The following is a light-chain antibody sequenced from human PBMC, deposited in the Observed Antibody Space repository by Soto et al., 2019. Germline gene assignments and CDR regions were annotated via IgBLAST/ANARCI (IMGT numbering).Light chain of an antibody. CDR1: ESIARH. V-gene: IGKV1-39*01. CDR3: QQTYSTLSIT. Sequence: DIQMTQSPSSLSASVGDRVTITCRASESIARHLNWYQQKPGKAPKLLIYAASSLQNGVPSRFRVGVSGTDFTLTINNLQPEDFAAYYCQQTYSTLSITFGQGTRLEIK. J-gene: IGKJ5*01. CDR2: AAS.